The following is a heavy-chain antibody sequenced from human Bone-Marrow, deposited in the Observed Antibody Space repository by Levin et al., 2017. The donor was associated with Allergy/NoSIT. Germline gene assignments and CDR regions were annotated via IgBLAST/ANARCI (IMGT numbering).Heavy chain of an antibody. CDR2: ISGSDGTT. V-gene: IGHV3-23*01. CDR1: GITFRYYA. D-gene: IGHD1-26*01. Sequence: GGSLRLSCVASGITFRYYAMSWVRQAPGKGLEWVSAISGSDGTTYYVDSVKGRFTISRDNSKNTLYLQMNSLRVEDTAIYYCAKDLRDRSRGSYGNWGQGTLVTVSS. CDR3: AKDLRDRSRGSYGN. J-gene: IGHJ4*02.